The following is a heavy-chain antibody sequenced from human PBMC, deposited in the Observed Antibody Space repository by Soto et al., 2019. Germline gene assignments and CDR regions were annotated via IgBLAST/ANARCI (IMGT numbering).Heavy chain of an antibody. CDR1: GYTFSTYG. Sequence: ASVKVSCKASGYTFSTYGITWVRQAPGQGLEWMGWINPLKGDTNSAARFQDRLTMTTDTSTRTAYMELRSLTSDDTAVYYCARVKVPAAILGAFDFWGQGTVVTVSS. CDR2: INPLKGDT. V-gene: IGHV1-18*01. J-gene: IGHJ3*01. CDR3: ARVKVPAAILGAFDF. D-gene: IGHD2-2*02.